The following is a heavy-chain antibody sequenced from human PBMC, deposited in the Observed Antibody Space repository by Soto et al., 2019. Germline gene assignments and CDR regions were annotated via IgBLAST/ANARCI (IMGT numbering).Heavy chain of an antibody. Sequence: LRLSCAASGFTFGNYWMHWVRQAPGKGPEGVSRMTSDGRTTQYADSVKGRFTVSRDNAKNTLYLQMNSLRAEDTAVYYCARAEVDYWGPGTLVTVSS. J-gene: IGHJ4*02. CDR2: MTSDGRTT. CDR3: ARAEVDY. V-gene: IGHV3-74*03. CDR1: GFTFGNYW.